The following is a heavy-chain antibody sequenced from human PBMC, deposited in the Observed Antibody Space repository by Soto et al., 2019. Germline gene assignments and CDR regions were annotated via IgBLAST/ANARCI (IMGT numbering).Heavy chain of an antibody. V-gene: IGHV1-46*03. Sequence: ASVKVSCKASGYTFTSYYMHWVRQAPGQGLEWMGIINPSGGSTSYAQKFQGRVTMTRDTSTSTVYMELSSLRSEDTAVYYCVRAYCGGDCYNYYYYGMDVWGQGTTVTVSS. D-gene: IGHD2-21*02. CDR1: GYTFTSYY. J-gene: IGHJ6*02. CDR2: INPSGGST. CDR3: VRAYCGGDCYNYYYYGMDV.